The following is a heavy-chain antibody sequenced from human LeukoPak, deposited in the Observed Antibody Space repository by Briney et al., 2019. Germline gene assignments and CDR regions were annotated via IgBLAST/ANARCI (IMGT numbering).Heavy chain of an antibody. J-gene: IGHJ2*01. CDR1: GFTFSSYG. D-gene: IGHD3-3*01. V-gene: IGHV3-33*01. CDR3: ARNFIWYFDY. Sequence: PGRSLRLSCGASGFTFSSYGMHWVRQAPGKGLEWVALIYYDGSQKYYSDSVKGRFTISRDNSKNTVDLQMNSLRVEDTVVYYCARNFIWYFDYWGRGSPVTVSS. CDR2: IYYDGSQK.